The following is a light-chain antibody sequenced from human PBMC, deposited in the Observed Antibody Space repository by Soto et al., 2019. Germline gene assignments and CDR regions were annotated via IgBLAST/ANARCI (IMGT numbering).Light chain of an antibody. CDR1: QSVLYSPNNKNC. V-gene: IGKV4-1*01. CDR3: EQYYRSLPHT. CDR2: WAS. Sequence: DIVMTQSPDSLAVSLGERATINCKSSQSVLYSPNNKNCLAWYQQKPGQPPKLLIYWASPRESGVPDRLSGGEPGTDAARTGRGPQGEEVAGYGCEQYYRSLPHTPGQGNKLEIK. J-gene: IGKJ2*01.